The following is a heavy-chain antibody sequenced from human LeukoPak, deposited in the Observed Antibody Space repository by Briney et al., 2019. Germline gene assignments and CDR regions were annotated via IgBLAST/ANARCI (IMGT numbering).Heavy chain of an antibody. CDR3: ARARKPTGYCSSTSCYTYGMDV. CDR1: GFTFSSYG. J-gene: IGHJ6*02. D-gene: IGHD2-2*02. V-gene: IGHV3-33*01. Sequence: GGSLRLSCAASGFTFSSYGMHWVRQAPGKGLEWVAVIWYDGSNKYYADSVKGRFTISRDNSKNTLYLQMNSLRAEDTAVYYCARARKPTGYCSSTSCYTYGMDVWGQGTTVTVSS. CDR2: IWYDGSNK.